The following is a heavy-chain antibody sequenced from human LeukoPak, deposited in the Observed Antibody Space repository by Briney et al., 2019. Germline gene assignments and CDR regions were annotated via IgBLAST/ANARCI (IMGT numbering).Heavy chain of an antibody. J-gene: IGHJ4*02. CDR1: GFTFSSYS. CDR3: AREMLGGIAAALDY. D-gene: IGHD6-13*01. CDR2: ISSSSSYI. V-gene: IGHV3-21*01. Sequence: SGGSLRLSCAASGFTFSSYSMNWVRQAPGKGLEWVSSISSSSSYIYYADSVKGRFTISRDNAKNSLYLQMNSLRAEDTAVYYCAREMLGGIAAALDYWGQGTLATVSS.